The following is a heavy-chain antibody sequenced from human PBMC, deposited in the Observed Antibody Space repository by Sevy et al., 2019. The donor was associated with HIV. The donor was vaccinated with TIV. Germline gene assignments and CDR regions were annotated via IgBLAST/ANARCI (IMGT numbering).Heavy chain of an antibody. D-gene: IGHD2-8*01. V-gene: IGHV3-23*01. CDR2: ISGPGYNT. CDR1: GFTFNTHA. CDR3: VKALNPALESMLQVNLRTLKGFDV. Sequence: GGSLRLSCAASGFTFNTHAMNWVRQAPGKGLEWVSTISGPGYNTYYADSVKGRFTISRDNSQNTLHLQMNSLRADDTAVYYCVKALNPALESMLQVNLRTLKGFDVWGQGTMVTVSS. J-gene: IGHJ3*01.